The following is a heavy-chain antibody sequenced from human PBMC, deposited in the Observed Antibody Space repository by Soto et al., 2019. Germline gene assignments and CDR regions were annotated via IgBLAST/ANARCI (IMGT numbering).Heavy chain of an antibody. D-gene: IGHD2-8*02. V-gene: IGHV4-4*02. CDR3: ARHEGWTGPDQ. CDR1: GASIGSGGC. CDR2: IFHDGNT. J-gene: IGHJ5*02. Sequence: SETLSLTCAVSGASIGSGGCWSWVRQSPGKGLEWIAEIFHDGNTNYSPSLKSRVTISVDKSQNQFSLNVYSVTAADTAVYYCARHEGWTGPDQWGQGTLVTVSS.